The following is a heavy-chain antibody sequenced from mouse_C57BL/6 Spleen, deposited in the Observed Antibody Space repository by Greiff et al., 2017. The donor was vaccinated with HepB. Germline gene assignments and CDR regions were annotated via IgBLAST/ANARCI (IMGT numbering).Heavy chain of an antibody. Sequence: EVQLQQSGTVLARPGASVKMSCKTSGYTFTSYWMHWVKQRPGQGLEWIGAIYPGNSDTSYNQKFKGKAKLTAVTSASTAYMELSSLTNEDSAVYYCTAGNYPWYFDYWGQGTTLTVSS. D-gene: IGHD2-1*01. CDR1: GYTFTSYW. CDR3: TAGNYPWYFDY. V-gene: IGHV1-5*01. J-gene: IGHJ2*01. CDR2: IYPGNSDT.